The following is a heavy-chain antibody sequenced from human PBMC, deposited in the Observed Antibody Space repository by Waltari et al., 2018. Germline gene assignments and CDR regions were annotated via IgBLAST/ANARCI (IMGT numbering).Heavy chain of an antibody. Sequence: QVQLVQSGAEVKKPGSSVKVSCKASGGTFSSYAISWVRQAPGQGLKWMGRIIPMFDIANYAQNLQGRVTISADKSTRTAYMELSSLRSDDSAVYYCARGSVVAAVSYYYYAMDAWGQGTTVTVSS. CDR1: GGTFSSYA. V-gene: IGHV1-69*04. CDR3: ARGSVVAAVSYYYYAMDA. J-gene: IGHJ6*02. CDR2: IIPMFDIA. D-gene: IGHD2-15*01.